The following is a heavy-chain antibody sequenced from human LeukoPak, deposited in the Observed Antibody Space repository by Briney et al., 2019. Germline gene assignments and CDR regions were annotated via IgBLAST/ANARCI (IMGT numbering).Heavy chain of an antibody. CDR2: ISSSSSYI. V-gene: IGHV3-21*01. J-gene: IGHJ4*02. Sequence: PGGSLRLSCAASGFTFSSYSMNWVRQAPGKGLEWVSSISSSSSYIYYAGSVKGRFTISRDNAKNSLYLQMNSLRAEDTAVYYCAREVFDYWGQGTLVTVSS. CDR3: AREVFDY. CDR1: GFTFSSYS.